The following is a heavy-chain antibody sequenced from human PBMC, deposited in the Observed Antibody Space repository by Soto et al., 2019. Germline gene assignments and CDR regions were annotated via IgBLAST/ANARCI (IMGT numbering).Heavy chain of an antibody. Sequence: QVQLVQSGAEVKKPGASVKVSCKASGYTFTSYYMHWVRQAPGQGLEWMGIINPSGGSTSYAQKFQGRVTMTRDTSTSTVYMELSSLRSEDTAVYYCARGHYSRSVVVVVASNEVYDYWGQGTLVTVSS. D-gene: IGHD2-15*01. V-gene: IGHV1-46*01. CDR3: ARGHYSRSVVVVVASNEVYDY. CDR1: GYTFTSYY. J-gene: IGHJ4*02. CDR2: INPSGGST.